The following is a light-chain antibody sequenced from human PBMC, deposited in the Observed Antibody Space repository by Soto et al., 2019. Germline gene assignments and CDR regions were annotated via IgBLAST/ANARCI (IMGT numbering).Light chain of an antibody. J-gene: IGLJ1*01. CDR1: SSNIGTNY. CDR3: AGWDDRLHGLL. V-gene: IGLV1-47*01. Sequence: QSVLTQPPSASGTPGQRVTISCSGGSSNIGTNYVYWYQQLPGTAPQLLLFRNNLRPSGVPDRSSASTAGTSASLAISGLRSEEEGDYFCAGWDDRLHGLLFGAGTKVTVL. CDR2: RNN.